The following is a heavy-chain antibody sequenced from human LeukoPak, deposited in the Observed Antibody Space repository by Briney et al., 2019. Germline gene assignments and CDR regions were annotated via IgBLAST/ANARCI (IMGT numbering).Heavy chain of an antibody. CDR2: INHSGST. Sequence: PSETLSLTCAVYGGSFSGYYWSWIRQPPGKGLEWIGEINHSGSTNYNPSLKSRVTISVDTSKNQFSLKLSSVTAADTAVYYCASSTANYYDSSGYYQTTGGVDYWGQGTLDTVSS. D-gene: IGHD3-22*01. V-gene: IGHV4-34*01. CDR1: GGSFSGYY. CDR3: ASSTANYYDSSGYYQTTGGVDY. J-gene: IGHJ4*02.